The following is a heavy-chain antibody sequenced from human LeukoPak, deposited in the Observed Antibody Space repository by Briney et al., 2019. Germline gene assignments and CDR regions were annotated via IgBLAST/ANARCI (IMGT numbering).Heavy chain of an antibody. CDR3: AKDIQLSA. D-gene: IGHD5-24*01. CDR2: IASSGRNT. J-gene: IGHJ3*01. Sequence: SGGSLRLSCAASGFTFSTYALTWVRQAPGKGLEWVSLIASSGRNTYYTDSVRGRFTISRDNSKKTLSLQMNSLRVEGTAIYYCAKDIQLSAWGLGTMVTVSS. CDR1: GFTFSTYA. V-gene: IGHV3-23*01.